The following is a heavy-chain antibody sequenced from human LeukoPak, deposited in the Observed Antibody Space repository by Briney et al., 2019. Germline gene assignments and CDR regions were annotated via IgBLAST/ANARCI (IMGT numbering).Heavy chain of an antibody. CDR1: GGSISTTDYY. CDR3: ARRGSGYNTCFDY. CDR2: IHNSGST. Sequence: SETLSLTCTVSGGSISTTDYYWDWIRQPPGKGLEWIGSIHNSGSTYYSPSLKSRLTISVDMSKSQFSLKLTSVTAADTAVYYCARRGSGYNTCFDYWGQGTLVTVSS. J-gene: IGHJ4*02. D-gene: IGHD5-24*01. V-gene: IGHV4-39*01.